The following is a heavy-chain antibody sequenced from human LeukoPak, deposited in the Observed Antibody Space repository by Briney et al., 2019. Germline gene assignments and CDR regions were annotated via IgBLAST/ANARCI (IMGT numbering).Heavy chain of an antibody. CDR1: GYTFTSYG. J-gene: IGHJ4*02. D-gene: IGHD6-19*01. CDR3: ARDAAGSSGWTGTFDY. Sequence: ASVKVSCKASGYTFTSYGISWVRQAPGQGLEWMGWISAYNGNTNYAQKLQGRVTMTTDTSTSTAYMELRSLRSGDTAVYYCARDAAGSSGWTGTFDYWGQGTLVTVSS. V-gene: IGHV1-18*01. CDR2: ISAYNGNT.